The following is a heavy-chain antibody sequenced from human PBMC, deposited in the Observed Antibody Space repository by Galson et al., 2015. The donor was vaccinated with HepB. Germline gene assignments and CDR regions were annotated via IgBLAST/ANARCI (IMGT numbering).Heavy chain of an antibody. CDR2: ISSGGGTQ. Sequence: SLRLSCAASGFTFSNHGIHWVRQAPGKGLEWVAVISSGGGTQYLADSVRGRVTLSRDNPKNTVYLQMNSLRAEDTAVYYCARIIAVAGIPTSKIDYWGQGTLVTVSS. D-gene: IGHD6-13*01. V-gene: IGHV3-30*03. CDR1: GFTFSNHG. CDR3: ARIIAVAGIPTSKIDY. J-gene: IGHJ4*02.